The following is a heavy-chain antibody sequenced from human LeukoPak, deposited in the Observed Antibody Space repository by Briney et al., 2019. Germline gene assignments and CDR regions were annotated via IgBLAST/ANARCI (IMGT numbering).Heavy chain of an antibody. D-gene: IGHD1-1*01. CDR2: IKQDGSQK. Sequence: GGSLRLSCTASGFTFSGSWMSWVRQAPGRGLEWVAGIKQDGSQKYYVDSVKGRFTISRDNAENSVYLQMNSLRAEDTAVYYCARLFRDVTTYDYWGQGTLATVSS. CDR1: GFTFSGSW. V-gene: IGHV3-7*01. CDR3: ARLFRDVTTYDY. J-gene: IGHJ4*02.